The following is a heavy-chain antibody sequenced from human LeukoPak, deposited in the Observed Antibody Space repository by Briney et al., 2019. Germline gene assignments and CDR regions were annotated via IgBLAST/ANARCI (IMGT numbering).Heavy chain of an antibody. CDR1: GFTFSNYM. Sequence: GGSLRLSCAASGFTFSNYMMHWVRQAPGKGLVWVSRIKSDGITITYADSVKGRFTISRDNAKNTLYLQMNSRRAEDTAVYYCANTVGDLPYDFWSGYSDYWGQGTLVTVSS. CDR2: IKSDGITI. CDR3: ANTVGDLPYDFWSGYSDY. J-gene: IGHJ4*02. V-gene: IGHV3-74*01. D-gene: IGHD3-3*01.